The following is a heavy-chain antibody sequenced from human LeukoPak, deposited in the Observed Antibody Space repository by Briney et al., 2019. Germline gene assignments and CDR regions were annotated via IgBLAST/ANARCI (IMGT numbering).Heavy chain of an antibody. CDR1: GFTFSRNS. V-gene: IGHV3-23*01. CDR2: ISGSGGST. J-gene: IGHJ4*02. D-gene: IGHD3-22*01. CDR3: ARYSGESGSQYYFDY. Sequence: QSGGSLRLSCAASGFTFSRNSMSWVRQAPGRGLEWVSLISGSGGSTYYADSVKGRFTISRDNSKNTLYLQMNSLKTEDTAVYYCARYSGESGSQYYFDYWGQGTLVTVSS.